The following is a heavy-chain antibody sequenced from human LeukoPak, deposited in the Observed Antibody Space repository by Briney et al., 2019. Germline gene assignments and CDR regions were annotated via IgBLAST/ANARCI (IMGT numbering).Heavy chain of an antibody. CDR3: AKTYYYDSSGYYYDGPFDY. CDR2: ISYDESNK. V-gene: IGHV3-30*04. D-gene: IGHD3-22*01. CDR1: GFTFSSYA. J-gene: IGHJ4*02. Sequence: GGSLRLSCAASGFTFSSYAMHWVRQAPGKGLEWVAVISYDESNKYYADSVKGRFTISRDNSKNTLYLQVDSPRAEDTAVYYCAKTYYYDSSGYYYDGPFDYWGQGTLVTVSS.